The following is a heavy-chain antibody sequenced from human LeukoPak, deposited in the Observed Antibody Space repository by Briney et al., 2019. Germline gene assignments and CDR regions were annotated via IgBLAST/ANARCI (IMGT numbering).Heavy chain of an antibody. CDR3: ARDGPGYGSGWYGVWFDT. Sequence: SETLSLTCAVSGYSLSSGYYWGWIRQPPGKGLEWIGSIYHGGRTYYNPSLKSRVTMAIDTSDNHLSLELRSVTAADTAVYYCARDGPGYGSGWYGVWFDTWGQGTLVTVSS. CDR1: GYSLSSGYY. V-gene: IGHV4-38-2*02. J-gene: IGHJ5*02. D-gene: IGHD6-19*01. CDR2: IYHGGRT.